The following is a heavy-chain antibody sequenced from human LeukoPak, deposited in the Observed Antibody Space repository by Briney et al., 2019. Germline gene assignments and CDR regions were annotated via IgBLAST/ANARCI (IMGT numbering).Heavy chain of an antibody. V-gene: IGHV3-7*01. CDR2: IKQDGSEK. Sequence: GGSLRLSCAASGFTFSSYWMSWVRQAPGKGLEWVANIKQDGSEKYYVDSVKGRFTISRDNAKNSLYLQMNSLRAEDTAVYYCARTTGYDFWSGYFGTHPANWFDPWGQGTLVTVSS. D-gene: IGHD3-3*01. CDR1: GFTFSSYW. CDR3: ARTTGYDFWSGYFGTHPANWFDP. J-gene: IGHJ5*02.